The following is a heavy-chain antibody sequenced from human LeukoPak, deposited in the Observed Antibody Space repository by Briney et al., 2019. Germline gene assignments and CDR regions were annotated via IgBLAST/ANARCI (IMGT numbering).Heavy chain of an antibody. CDR1: GGSFSGYY. V-gene: IGHV4-34*01. D-gene: IGHD5-18*01. Sequence: PSETLSLTCAVYGGSFSGYYWSWIRQPPGKGLEWIGEINHSGSTNYNPSLKSRVTISVDTSKNQFSLKLSSVSAADTAVYYCALSTATGRYFDYWGQGTLVTVSS. CDR3: ALSTATGRYFDY. J-gene: IGHJ4*02. CDR2: INHSGST.